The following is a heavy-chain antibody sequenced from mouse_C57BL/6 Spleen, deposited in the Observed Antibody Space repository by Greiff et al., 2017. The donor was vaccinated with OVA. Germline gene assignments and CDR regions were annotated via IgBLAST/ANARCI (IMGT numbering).Heavy chain of an antibody. V-gene: IGHV1-50*01. CDR3: ARGDEDYYYAMDY. CDR1: GYTFTSYW. Sequence: VQLQQPGAELVKPGASVKLSCKASGYTFTSYWMQWVKQRPGQGLEWIGEIDPSDSYTNYNQKFKGKATLTVDTSSSTAYMQLSSLTSEDSAVYYCARGDEDYYYAMDYWGQGTSVTVSS. D-gene: IGHD3-3*01. J-gene: IGHJ4*01. CDR2: IDPSDSYT.